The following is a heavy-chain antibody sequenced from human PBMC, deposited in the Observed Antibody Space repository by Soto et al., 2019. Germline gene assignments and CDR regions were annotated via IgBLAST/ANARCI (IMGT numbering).Heavy chain of an antibody. D-gene: IGHD3-22*01. Sequence: EVQLVESGGGLVQPGGSLRLSCAASGFTFSSYWMHWVRQAPGKGLVWVSGINGDGSTATYADSVKGRFIISRDNAKNMLYLQMNSLTAEDTAVYYCARPRYDGSGTPFDYWGQGTLVTVSS. CDR2: INGDGSTA. J-gene: IGHJ4*02. CDR3: ARPRYDGSGTPFDY. V-gene: IGHV3-74*01. CDR1: GFTFSSYW.